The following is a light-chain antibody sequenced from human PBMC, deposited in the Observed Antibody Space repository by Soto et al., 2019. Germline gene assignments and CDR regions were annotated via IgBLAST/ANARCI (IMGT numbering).Light chain of an antibody. CDR3: QQYKSYPWT. J-gene: IGKJ1*01. CDR1: QSISSW. CDR2: DAS. Sequence: DIQMTQSPSTLSASVGDRVTITCRASQSISSWLAWYQQKPGKAPKLLIYDASSLESGVPSRFSGSGSGSEFTLTISSLQPDDFATYYCQQYKSYPWTFGQGTKAEIK. V-gene: IGKV1-5*01.